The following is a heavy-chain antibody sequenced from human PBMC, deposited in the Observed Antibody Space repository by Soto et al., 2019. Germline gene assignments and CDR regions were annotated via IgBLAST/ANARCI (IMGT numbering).Heavy chain of an antibody. CDR1: GYSFTSNW. D-gene: IGHD6-19*01. CDR3: ARRQWLGQGVDY. J-gene: IGHJ4*02. Sequence: EVQLVQSGAEVKKPGESLRISCKGSGYSFTSNWINWVRQMPGKGLEWMGRINPSDSYVNYNPSFQGHVTISLEKSSNTVYLQWGSLKASDTAMYYCARRQWLGQGVDYWGQGTLVTVSS. CDR2: INPSDSYV. V-gene: IGHV5-10-1*03.